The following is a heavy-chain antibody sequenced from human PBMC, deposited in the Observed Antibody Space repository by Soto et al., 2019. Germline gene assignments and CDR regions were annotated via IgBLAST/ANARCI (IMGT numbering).Heavy chain of an antibody. D-gene: IGHD2-2*02. Sequence: PGGSLRLSCAASGFTFSSYGMHWVRQAPGKGLEWVAVIWYDGSNKYYADSVKGRFTISRDNSKNTLYLQMNSLRAEDTAVYYCARDHSKYCSSTSCYNYYGMDVWGQGTTVTVS. CDR3: ARDHSKYCSSTSCYNYYGMDV. V-gene: IGHV3-33*01. CDR2: IWYDGSNK. J-gene: IGHJ6*02. CDR1: GFTFSSYG.